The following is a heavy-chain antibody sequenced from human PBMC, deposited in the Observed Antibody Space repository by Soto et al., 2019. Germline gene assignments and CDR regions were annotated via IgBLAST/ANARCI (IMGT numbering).Heavy chain of an antibody. D-gene: IGHD7-27*01. J-gene: IGHJ4*02. Sequence: SQTLSLTCALSGDSVSSNSAAWNWIRQSPSRGLEWLGRTYYRAKWYNDYAVSVKSRITINPETSKNQFSLQLNSVTPEDTAVYYCARGTGIQLGTDGYYFDYWGQGTLVTVSS. V-gene: IGHV6-1*01. CDR3: ARGTGIQLGTDGYYFDY. CDR1: GDSVSSNSAA. CDR2: TYYRAKWYN.